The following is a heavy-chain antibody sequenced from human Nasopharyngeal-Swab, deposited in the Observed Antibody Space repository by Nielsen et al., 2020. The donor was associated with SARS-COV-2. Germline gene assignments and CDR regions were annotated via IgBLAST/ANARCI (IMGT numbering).Heavy chain of an antibody. D-gene: IGHD5-12*01. Sequence: GSLKISCAASGFTFRSYAISWVRQAPGKGLEWVSVISGSDHTTSYADSVKGRFTISRDNSKNTVNLQMNSLRVEDSAVYYCAKDRDSGDDSDDYYHYYGMDVWGQGTTVTVFS. V-gene: IGHV3-23*01. CDR1: GFTFRSYA. J-gene: IGHJ6*02. CDR2: ISGSDHTT. CDR3: AKDRDSGDDSDDYYHYYGMDV.